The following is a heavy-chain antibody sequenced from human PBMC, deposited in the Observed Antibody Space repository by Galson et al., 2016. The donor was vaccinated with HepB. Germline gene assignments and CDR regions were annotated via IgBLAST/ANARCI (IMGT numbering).Heavy chain of an antibody. J-gene: IGHJ6*02. Sequence: SVKVSCKASGGTFSSYGISWVRQAPGQGLEWMGRIIPILGIANYAQKFQGRVTITADKSTSTAYMELSSLKSEDTAGYYCARPSFCSGSSCYTGDYQYGMDVWGQGTTVIVSS. D-gene: IGHD2-2*02. CDR2: IIPILGIA. V-gene: IGHV1-69*04. CDR1: GGTFSSYG. CDR3: ARPSFCSGSSCYTGDYQYGMDV.